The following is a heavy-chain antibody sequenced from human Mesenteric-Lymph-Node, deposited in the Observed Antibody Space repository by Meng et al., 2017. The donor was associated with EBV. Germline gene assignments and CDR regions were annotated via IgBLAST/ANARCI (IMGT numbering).Heavy chain of an antibody. J-gene: IGHJ4*02. V-gene: IGHV1-69*01. Sequence: LGGSWSEVKKLGSSVKVSCKASGGPFSSYAISWVRQAPGQGLEWMGGIIPIFGTANYAQKFQGRVTITADESTSTAYMELSSLRSEDTAVYYCARVQYDYVWGSYRQYYFDYWGQGTLVTVSS. D-gene: IGHD3-16*02. CDR3: ARVQYDYVWGSYRQYYFDY. CDR1: GGPFSSYA. CDR2: IIPIFGTA.